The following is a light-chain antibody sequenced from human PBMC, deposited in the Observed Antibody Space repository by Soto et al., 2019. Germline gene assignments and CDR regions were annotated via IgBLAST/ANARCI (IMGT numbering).Light chain of an antibody. CDR1: SSDVGSYNL. Sequence: QSALTQPASVSGSPGQSITISCTGTSSDVGSYNLVSWYQQHPGKAPKFMIYEVNKRPSGVSNRFSGSKSGNTASLTISGLQAEDEADYYCCSYAGSSTWVFGGGPKLTVL. CDR2: EVN. J-gene: IGLJ2*01. CDR3: CSYAGSSTWV. V-gene: IGLV2-23*02.